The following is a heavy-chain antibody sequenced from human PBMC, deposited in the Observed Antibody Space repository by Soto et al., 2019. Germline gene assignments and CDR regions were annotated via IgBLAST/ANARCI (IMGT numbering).Heavy chain of an antibody. CDR2: INHSGST. V-gene: IGHV4-34*01. CDR1: GGSFSGYY. D-gene: IGHD4-17*01. J-gene: IGHJ4*02. CDR3: ARVEGDYFTD. Sequence: PSETLSLTCAVYGGSFSGYYWSWIRQPPGKGLEWIGEINHSGSTNYNPSLKSRVAISVDTSKNQFSLKLSSVTAADTAVYYCARVEGDYFTDWGQGTLVTVSS.